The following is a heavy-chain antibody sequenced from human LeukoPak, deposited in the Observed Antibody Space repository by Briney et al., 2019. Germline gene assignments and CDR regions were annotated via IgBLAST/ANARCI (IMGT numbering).Heavy chain of an antibody. CDR2: IYYSGST. CDR1: GGSISSYY. CDR3: ARILRFLEWTETYYFDY. V-gene: IGHV4-59*01. D-gene: IGHD3-3*01. J-gene: IGHJ4*02. Sequence: SETLSLTCTVSGGSISSYYWSWIRQPPGKGPEWIGYIYYSGSTNYNPSLKSRVTISVDTSKNQFSLKLSSVTAADTAVYYCARILRFLEWTETYYFDYWGQGTLVTVSS.